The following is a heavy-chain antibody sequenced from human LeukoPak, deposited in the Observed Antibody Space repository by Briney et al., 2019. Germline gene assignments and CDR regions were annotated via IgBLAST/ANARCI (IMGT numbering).Heavy chain of an antibody. D-gene: IGHD1-14*01. CDR2: ISSRSSYI. CDR3: ASPYKLDAFDI. V-gene: IGHV3-21*01. CDR1: GFTFSSYS. J-gene: IGHJ3*02. Sequence: GGSLRLSCAASGFTFSSYSMNWVRQAPGKGLEWVSSISSRSSYIYYADSVKGRFTISRDNAKNSLYLQMNSLRAEDTAVYYCASPYKLDAFDIWGQGTMVTVSS.